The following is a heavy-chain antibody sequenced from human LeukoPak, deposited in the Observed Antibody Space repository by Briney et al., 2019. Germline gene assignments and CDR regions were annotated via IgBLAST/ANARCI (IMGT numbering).Heavy chain of an antibody. J-gene: IGHJ6*03. CDR3: AGRNYDFWTDYYYMDV. CDR2: IYYSGST. V-gene: IGHV4-59*01. CDR1: GGSISSYY. Sequence: SETLSLTCTVSGGSISSYYWSWIRQPPGKGLDWIGYIYYSGSTNYNPSLKSRVTISADTSKNQFSLKLSSVTAADTAVYYCAGRNYDFWTDYYYMDVWGKGTTVTVSS. D-gene: IGHD3/OR15-3a*01.